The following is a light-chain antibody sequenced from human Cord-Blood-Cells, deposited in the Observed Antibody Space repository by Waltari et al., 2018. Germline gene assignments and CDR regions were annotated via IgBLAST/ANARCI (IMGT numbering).Light chain of an antibody. CDR3: CSYAGSYTYV. J-gene: IGLJ1*01. V-gene: IGLV2-11*01. Sequence: QSALTQPRSVSGSPGQSVPLSCTGTSSDVGGYNYASWYQQPPGKAPKLMIYDVSKRPSGVPDRFSGAKSGNTASLTISGLQAEDEADYYCCSYAGSYTYVFGTGTKVTVL. CDR2: DVS. CDR1: SSDVGGYNY.